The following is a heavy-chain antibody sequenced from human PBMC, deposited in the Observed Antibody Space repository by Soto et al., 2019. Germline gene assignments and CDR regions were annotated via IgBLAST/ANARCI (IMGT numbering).Heavy chain of an antibody. CDR3: ARESHDILTGPPWVWYFDL. CDR1: GGSFSGYY. V-gene: IGHV4-34*01. Sequence: QVQLQQWGAGPLRPLETLSLTCGVSGGSFSGYYWAWIHQYPGKGLEWIGEINDRGSINYNPSMKSRVSISVYTSKNHYSLNLRSVTAADTALYYCARESHDILTGPPWVWYFDLWGRGTLVTVSS. CDR2: INDRGSI. J-gene: IGHJ2*01. D-gene: IGHD3-9*01.